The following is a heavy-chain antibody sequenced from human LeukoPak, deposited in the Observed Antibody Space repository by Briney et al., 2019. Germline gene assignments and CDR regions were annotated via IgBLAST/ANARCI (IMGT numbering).Heavy chain of an antibody. CDR3: ARGPDIVVEGAFDI. D-gene: IGHD2-15*01. CDR2: ISSSSSYI. V-gene: IGHV3-11*06. J-gene: IGHJ3*02. CDR1: GFTFSDYY. Sequence: KAGGSLRLSCAASGFTFSDYYMSWIRQAPGKGLEWVSSISSSSSYIYYADSVKGRFTISRDNAKNSLYLQMNSLRAEDTAVYYCARGPDIVVEGAFDIWGQGTMVTVSS.